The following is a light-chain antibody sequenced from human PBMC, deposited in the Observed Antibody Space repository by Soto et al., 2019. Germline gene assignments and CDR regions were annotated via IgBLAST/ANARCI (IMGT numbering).Light chain of an antibody. V-gene: IGLV1-47*01. CDR3: AAWDDSLSVNWV. J-gene: IGLJ3*02. Sequence: QSVLTQPPSASGTPGQRVTISCSGSISNIGSNYVYWYQQLPGTAPKLLIYRNNQRPSGVPDRFSGSKSGTSASLAISGLRSEDEADYYCAAWDDSLSVNWVFGGGTKLTVL. CDR2: RNN. CDR1: ISNIGSNY.